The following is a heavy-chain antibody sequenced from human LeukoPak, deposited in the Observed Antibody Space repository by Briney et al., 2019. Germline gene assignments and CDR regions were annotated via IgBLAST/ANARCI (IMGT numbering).Heavy chain of an antibody. CDR3: AASSGYDLSFDY. J-gene: IGHJ4*02. Sequence: HPGGSLRLSCAASGFTVSSNYMSWLRQAPGKGLEWVSLLYSGGNTYYADSVKGRFSISRHNSKNTLSLQMNSLRAEDTGVYYCAASSGYDLSFDYWGQGTLVTVSS. CDR1: GFTVSSNY. V-gene: IGHV3-53*04. CDR2: LYSGGNT. D-gene: IGHD5-12*01.